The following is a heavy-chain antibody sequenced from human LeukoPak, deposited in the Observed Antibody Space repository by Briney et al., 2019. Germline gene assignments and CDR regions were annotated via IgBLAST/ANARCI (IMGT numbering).Heavy chain of an antibody. D-gene: IGHD2-15*01. Sequence: SETLSLTCAVSDYSISSGYYWGWIRQPPGKGLEWIGSIYHSGSTYYNPSLKSRVTISVDTSKNQFSLKLSSVTAADTAVYYCARAGWKNCSGGSCPGALNWFDPWGQGTLVTVSS. CDR2: IYHSGST. V-gene: IGHV4-38-2*01. CDR3: ARAGWKNCSGGSCPGALNWFDP. CDR1: DYSISSGYY. J-gene: IGHJ5*02.